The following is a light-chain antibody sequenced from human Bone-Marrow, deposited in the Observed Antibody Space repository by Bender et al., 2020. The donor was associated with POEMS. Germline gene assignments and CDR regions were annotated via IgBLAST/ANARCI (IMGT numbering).Light chain of an antibody. CDR3: SSAAGGNKFV. CDR2: EVS. V-gene: IGLV2-8*01. J-gene: IGLJ2*01. Sequence: QSALTQPASVSGSPGQSITISCTGTRSDVGGYNYVSWYQQHPGKAPKLMIYEVSERPSGVPDRFSGSKSGNTASLTVSGLQAEDEADYYCSSAAGGNKFVFGGGTKLTVL. CDR1: RSDVGGYNY.